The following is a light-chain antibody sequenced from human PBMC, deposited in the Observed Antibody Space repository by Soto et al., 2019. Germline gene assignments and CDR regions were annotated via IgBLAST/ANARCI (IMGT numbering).Light chain of an antibody. Sequence: TPSPGTLALSQGDRASLSCRASQSVNSRLAWYQHKPGQPPRLLISGTSARATGIPARFSGSGSEREFTLTISSLESEDFAVYYCQQYDSWPRTFGGGTKVDIK. V-gene: IGKV3-15*01. CDR3: QQYDSWPRT. J-gene: IGKJ4*02. CDR2: GTS. CDR1: QSVNSR.